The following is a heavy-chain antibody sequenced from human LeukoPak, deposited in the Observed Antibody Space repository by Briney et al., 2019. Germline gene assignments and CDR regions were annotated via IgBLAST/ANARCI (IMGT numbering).Heavy chain of an antibody. Sequence: ASVKVSCKASGYTFTSYGISWVRQAPGQGLEWMGWINPNSGGTNYAQKFQGRVTMTRDTSISTAYMELSRLRSDDTAVYYCARDRGVSGYSSSWYPKDYYYGMDVWGQGTTVTVSS. V-gene: IGHV1-2*02. D-gene: IGHD6-13*01. CDR1: GYTFTSYG. CDR3: ARDRGVSGYSSSWYPKDYYYGMDV. CDR2: INPNSGGT. J-gene: IGHJ6*02.